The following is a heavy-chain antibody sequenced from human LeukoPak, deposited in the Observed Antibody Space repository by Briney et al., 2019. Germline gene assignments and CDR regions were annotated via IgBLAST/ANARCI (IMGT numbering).Heavy chain of an antibody. CDR3: ATSRYCSGGDCYSLSFDI. V-gene: IGHV3-64*01. CDR1: GFTFSNYF. CDR2: ISRTGSTT. J-gene: IGHJ3*02. Sequence: PGGSLRLSCTASGFTFSNYFMHWVRQAPGKGLEYFAAISRTGSTTYYINSVKGRFTVSRDNSQNTVYLQMGGLGAEDMAVYYCATSRYCSGGDCYSLSFDIWGQGTMVTVSS. D-gene: IGHD2-15*01.